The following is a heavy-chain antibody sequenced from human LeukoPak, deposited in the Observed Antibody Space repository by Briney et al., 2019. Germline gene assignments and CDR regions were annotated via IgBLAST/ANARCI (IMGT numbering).Heavy chain of an antibody. J-gene: IGHJ2*01. CDR1: GGSISSSSYY. CDR2: IYYSGST. V-gene: IGHV4-39*01. D-gene: IGHD6-19*01. CDR3: ARRIAVAGRWVMTTVPPGSWYFDL. Sequence: SETLSLTCTVSGGSISSSSYYWGWIRQPPGKGLEWIGSIYYSGSTYYNPSLKSRVTISVDTSKNQFSLKLSSVTAADTAVYYCARRIAVAGRWVMTTVPPGSWYFDLWGRGTLVTVSS.